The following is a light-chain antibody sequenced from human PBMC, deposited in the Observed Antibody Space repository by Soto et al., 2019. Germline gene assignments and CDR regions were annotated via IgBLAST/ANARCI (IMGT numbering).Light chain of an antibody. V-gene: IGLV2-8*01. Sequence: QSALTQPRSVSGSPGQSVTISCTGTSSDVGGYNYVSWYQQHPGKAPKLMIYEVNERPSGVPDRFSGSKSGNTASLTVSGLQAEDEADYYCSSYAGSSNVFGTGTKLTVL. CDR1: SSDVGGYNY. J-gene: IGLJ1*01. CDR3: SSYAGSSNV. CDR2: EVN.